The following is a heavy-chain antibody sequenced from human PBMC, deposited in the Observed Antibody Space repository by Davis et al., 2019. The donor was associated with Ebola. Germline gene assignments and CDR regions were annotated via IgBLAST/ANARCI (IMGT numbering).Heavy chain of an antibody. Sequence: GESLKISCAASGFTFSSYWMHWVRQAPGKGLVWVSRINSDGSTTGYADSVKGRFTISRDNSKNTLYLQMNSLRAEDTAVYYCARDPPPYGGYPFDYWGQGTLVTVSS. CDR3: ARDPPPYGGYPFDY. D-gene: IGHD5-12*01. CDR1: GFTFSSYW. CDR2: INSDGSTT. V-gene: IGHV3-74*01. J-gene: IGHJ4*02.